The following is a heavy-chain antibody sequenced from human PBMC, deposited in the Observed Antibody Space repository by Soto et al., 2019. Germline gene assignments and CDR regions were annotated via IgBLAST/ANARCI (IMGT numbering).Heavy chain of an antibody. V-gene: IGHV3-21*01. J-gene: IGHJ3*02. CDR3: ARVVLGCSSTSCYDGGAFDI. CDR2: ISSSSSYI. Sequence: EVQLVESGGGLVKPGGSLRLSCAASGFTFSSYSMNWVRQAPGKGLEWVSYISSSSSYIYYADSVKGRFTISRDNAKNSLYLQMNSLRGEDTAVYYCARVVLGCSSTSCYDGGAFDIWGQGTMVTVSS. CDR1: GFTFSSYS. D-gene: IGHD2-2*01.